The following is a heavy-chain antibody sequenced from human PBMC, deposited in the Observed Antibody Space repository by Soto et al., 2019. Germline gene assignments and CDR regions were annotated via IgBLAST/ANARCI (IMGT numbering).Heavy chain of an antibody. D-gene: IGHD4-17*01. Sequence: PGESLKISCKGSGYSFTSYWIGWVRQMPGKGLEWMGIIYPGDSDTRYSPSFQGQVTISADKSISTAYLQWSSLKASDTAMYYCARLRVQYGDSTVYFDYWGQGTLVNVSS. CDR1: GYSFTSYW. V-gene: IGHV5-51*01. CDR3: ARLRVQYGDSTVYFDY. CDR2: IYPGDSDT. J-gene: IGHJ4*02.